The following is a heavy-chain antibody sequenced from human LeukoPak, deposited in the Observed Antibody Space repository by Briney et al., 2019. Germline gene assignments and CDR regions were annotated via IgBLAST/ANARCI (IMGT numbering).Heavy chain of an antibody. CDR2: ISSSSSTI. CDR1: GFTFSSYS. CDR3: AAGSGSYSAIRD. D-gene: IGHD3-10*01. Sequence: GGSLRLSCAASGFTFSSYSMNWVRQAPGKGLEWVSYISSSSSTIYYADSVKGRFTISRDNAKNSLYLQMNSLRAEDTAVYYCAAGSGSYSAIRDWGQGTLVTVSS. J-gene: IGHJ4*02. V-gene: IGHV3-48*01.